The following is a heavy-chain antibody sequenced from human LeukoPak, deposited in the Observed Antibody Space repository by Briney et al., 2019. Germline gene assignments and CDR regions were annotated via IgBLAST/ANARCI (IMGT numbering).Heavy chain of an antibody. Sequence: PGGSLRLSCAASGFTFSSYGMHWVRQAPGKGLEWVAVIWYDGSNKYYTDSVKGRFTISRDNSKSTLYLQMNSLRAEDTAVYYWGRERGGGLDYWGQGTLVTVSS. CDR1: GFTFSSYG. V-gene: IGHV3-33*01. CDR3: GRERGGGLDY. CDR2: IWYDGSNK. J-gene: IGHJ4*02. D-gene: IGHD3-16*01.